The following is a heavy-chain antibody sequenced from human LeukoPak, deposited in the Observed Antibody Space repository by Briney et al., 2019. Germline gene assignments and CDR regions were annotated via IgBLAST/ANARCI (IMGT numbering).Heavy chain of an antibody. J-gene: IGHJ6*03. V-gene: IGHV1-46*01. Sequence: ASVKVSCKASGYTFTSYYMHWVRQAPGQGLEWVGIINPSGDPTTYAQKFQGRVTMTSDMSTSTVYMELSSLRSEDTAVYYCARSSGYCSSLFYMQVWGKGTTVTVSS. CDR1: GYTFTSYY. D-gene: IGHD2-21*01. CDR2: INPSGDPT. CDR3: ARSSGYCSSLFYMQV.